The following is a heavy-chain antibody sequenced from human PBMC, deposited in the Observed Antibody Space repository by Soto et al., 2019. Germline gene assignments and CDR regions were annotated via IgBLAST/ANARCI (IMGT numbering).Heavy chain of an antibody. CDR2: ISGSGGST. J-gene: IGHJ6*02. D-gene: IGHD3-22*01. V-gene: IGHV3-23*01. CDR1: GFTFSSYA. Sequence: EVQLLESGGGLVQPGGSLRLSCAASGFTFSSYARSWVRQAPGKGLEWVSAISGSGGSTYYADSVKGRFTISRDNSKNTLYLQMNSLRAEDTAVYYCAKDLDISYSYYYDSSGYYYELPHYYGMDVWGQGTTVTVSS. CDR3: AKDLDISYSYYYDSSGYYYELPHYYGMDV.